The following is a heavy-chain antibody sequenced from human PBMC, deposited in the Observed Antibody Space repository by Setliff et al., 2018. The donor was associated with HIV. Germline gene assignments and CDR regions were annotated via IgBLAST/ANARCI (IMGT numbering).Heavy chain of an antibody. CDR1: GYSFASYG. CDR3: ARDGGSYLRYFDY. D-gene: IGHD1-26*01. J-gene: IGHJ4*02. Sequence: ASVKVSCKASGYSFASYGIAWVRQAPGQGLEYMGWVSGYNGDTVYAQSFQGKVTMTTDRSTTTGYTELRSLRSDDTAIYYCARDGGSYLRYFDYWGQGTLVTVSS. V-gene: IGHV1-18*01. CDR2: VSGYNGDT.